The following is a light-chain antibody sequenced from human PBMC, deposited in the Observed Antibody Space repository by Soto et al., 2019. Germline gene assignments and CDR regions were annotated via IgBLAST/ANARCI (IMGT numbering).Light chain of an antibody. CDR3: SSFTTSNTWV. CDR2: EVI. Sequence: QSALTQPASVSGSPGQSITISCTGTSSDVGGYDYVSWFQQHPGRAPKLLIYEVIKRPSGVSTRFSGSKSANTASLTISGLQADDEADSYCSSFTTSNTWVFGGGTKLTVL. V-gene: IGLV2-14*01. CDR1: SSDVGGYDY. J-gene: IGLJ3*02.